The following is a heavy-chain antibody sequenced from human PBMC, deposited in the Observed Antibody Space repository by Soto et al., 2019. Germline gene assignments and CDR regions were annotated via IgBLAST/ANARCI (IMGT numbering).Heavy chain of an antibody. CDR2: INAGNGNT. D-gene: IGHD1-1*01. CDR1: GYTFTSYA. CDR3: ARDQSRVSSRNPPTYYYYYYGMDV. Sequence: ASVKVSCKASGYTFTSYAMHWVRQAPGQRLEWMGWINAGNGNTKYSQKFQGRVTITRDTSASTAYMELSSLRSEDTAVYHCARDQSRVSSRNPPTYYYYYYGMDVWGQGTTVTVSS. J-gene: IGHJ6*02. V-gene: IGHV1-3*01.